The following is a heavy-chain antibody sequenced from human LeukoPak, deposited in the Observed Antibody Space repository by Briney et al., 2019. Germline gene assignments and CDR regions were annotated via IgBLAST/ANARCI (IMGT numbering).Heavy chain of an antibody. CDR1: GFTFSSYE. D-gene: IGHD1-26*01. J-gene: IGHJ4*02. V-gene: IGHV3-21*01. CDR2: ISSSSSYI. Sequence: GGSLRLSCAASGFTFSSYEMNWVRQAPGKGLEWVSSISSSSSYIYYADSVKGRFTISRDNAKNSLYQQMHSLRAEDTAVYYCARDLMGWDLHYFDYWGQGTLVTVSS. CDR3: ARDLMGWDLHYFDY.